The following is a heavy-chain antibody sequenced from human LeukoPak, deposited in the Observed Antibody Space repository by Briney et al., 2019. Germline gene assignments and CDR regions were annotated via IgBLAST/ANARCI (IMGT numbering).Heavy chain of an antibody. CDR3: GRKISGSYYGLDY. Sequence: GESLKISCKGSGYSFTNYWIGWVRQMPGKGLEWMGIIYPGDSDTRYSPSFQGQVTISADKSISTAYLQWSSLKASDTAMYYCGRKISGSYYGLDYWGQGTLVTVSS. V-gene: IGHV5-51*01. CDR2: IYPGDSDT. CDR1: GYSFTNYW. D-gene: IGHD1-26*01. J-gene: IGHJ4*02.